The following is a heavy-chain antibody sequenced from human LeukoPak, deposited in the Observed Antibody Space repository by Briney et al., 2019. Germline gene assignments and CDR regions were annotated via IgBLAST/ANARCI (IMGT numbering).Heavy chain of an antibody. CDR3: ARDLSTGSDAFDI. CDR2: IRYIGST. CDR1: GGSISSYC. D-gene: IGHD1-1*01. Sequence: SETLSLTCIVSGGSISSYCWSWIRQPPGKGLEWIGYIRYIGSTNYNPSLKSRVTISVDTSKNQFSLKLSSVTAADTAVYYCARDLSTGSDAFDIRGQGTMVTVSS. J-gene: IGHJ3*02. V-gene: IGHV4-59*01.